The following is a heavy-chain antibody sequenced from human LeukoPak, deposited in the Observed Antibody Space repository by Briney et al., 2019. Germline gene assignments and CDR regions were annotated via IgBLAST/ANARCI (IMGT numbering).Heavy chain of an antibody. Sequence: PPETLSLTCTVSGGSISSISYYWGWIRQPPGKGLEWIGSMYHNGSTNYNPSLKSRVTISVDTSKNKFSLKLSSVTAADTAVYYCARVIMSSLYYYYMDVWGKGTTVTVSS. D-gene: IGHD3-3*01. CDR2: MYHNGST. CDR3: ARVIMSSLYYYYMDV. CDR1: GGSISSISYY. V-gene: IGHV4-39*07. J-gene: IGHJ6*03.